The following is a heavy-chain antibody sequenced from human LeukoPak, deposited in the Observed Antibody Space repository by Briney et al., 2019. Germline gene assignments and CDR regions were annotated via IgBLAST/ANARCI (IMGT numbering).Heavy chain of an antibody. CDR3: ARRDYGGDPGI. J-gene: IGHJ3*02. Sequence: GESLKISCQASGYSFTNYWIGWVRQMPGKGLEWMGIIFPDDSDTRYTPAFQGQATISADKSISTAYLQWSSLKASDTAMYYCARRDYGGDPGIWGQGTMVTVSS. V-gene: IGHV5-51*01. D-gene: IGHD4-23*01. CDR1: GYSFTNYW. CDR2: IFPDDSDT.